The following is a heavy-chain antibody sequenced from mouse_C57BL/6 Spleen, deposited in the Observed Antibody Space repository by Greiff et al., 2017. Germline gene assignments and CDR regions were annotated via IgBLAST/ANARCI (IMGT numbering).Heavy chain of an antibody. J-gene: IGHJ4*01. CDR1: GYSFPGYY. CDR2: INPSTGGT. CDR3: ARKDGNYAYAMDY. V-gene: IGHV1-42*01. Sequence: EVQLQQSGPELVKPGASVKISCKASGYSFPGYYMNWVKQSPEKSLEWIGEINPSTGGTTYTQKFKAKATLTVDKSSSTAYMQLKSLTSEDSAVYYCARKDGNYAYAMDYWGQGTSVTVSS. D-gene: IGHD2-1*01.